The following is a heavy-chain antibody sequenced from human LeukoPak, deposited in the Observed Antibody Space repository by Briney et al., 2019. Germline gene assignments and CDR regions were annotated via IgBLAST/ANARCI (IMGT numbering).Heavy chain of an antibody. CDR3: AKDTGYCSSTSCYGSRIY. V-gene: IGHV3-48*03. CDR2: ISSSGSTI. D-gene: IGHD2-2*01. J-gene: IGHJ4*02. Sequence: GGSLRLSCAASGFTFSSYEMNWVRQAPGKGLEWVSYISSSGSTIYYADSVKGRFTISRDNAKNSLYLQMNSLRAEDTAVYYCAKDTGYCSSTSCYGSRIYWGQGTLVTVSS. CDR1: GFTFSSYE.